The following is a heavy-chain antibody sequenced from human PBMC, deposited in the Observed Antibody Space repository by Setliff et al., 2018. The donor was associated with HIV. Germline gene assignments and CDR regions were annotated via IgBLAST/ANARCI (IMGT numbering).Heavy chain of an antibody. J-gene: IGHJ3*02. CDR1: GFTFSNYA. CDR3: AKAPEDYCDSSGYYVAAFDI. V-gene: IGHV3-30*04. D-gene: IGHD3-22*01. CDR2: ISYDGNYK. Sequence: PGGSLRLSCAVSGFTFSNYAMHWVRQASGKGLEWVAVISYDGNYKYYSDSVKGRFTISRDNSKNTLYLQMDSLRPKDTAAYYCAKAPEDYCDSSGYYVAAFDIWGQGTMVTVSS.